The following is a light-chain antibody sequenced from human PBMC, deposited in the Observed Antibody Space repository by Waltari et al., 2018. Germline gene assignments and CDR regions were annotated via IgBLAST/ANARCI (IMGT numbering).Light chain of an antibody. CDR2: EVS. J-gene: IGLJ3*02. CDR1: SSDVGGHNY. CDR3: SSYTSSSTLGV. Sequence: QSALTQPASVSGSHGQSITISCTGTSSDVGGHNYVSWYQQHPGKAPKLMIYEVSNRPSGVSNRFSGSKSGNTSSLTISGLQAEYEADYYCSSYTSSSTLGVFGGGTKLTVL. V-gene: IGLV2-14*01.